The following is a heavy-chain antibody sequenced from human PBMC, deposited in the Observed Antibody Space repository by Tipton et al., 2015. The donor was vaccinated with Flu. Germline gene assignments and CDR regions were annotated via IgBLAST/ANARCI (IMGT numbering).Heavy chain of an antibody. Sequence: QLVQSGAEVKKPGASVKVSCKASGYTFTSYYMHWVRQAPGQGLEWMGIINPSGGSTSYAQKFQCRVTMTRDTSTSTVYMELSSLRSEDTAVYYCAKGGSLLLFAYNWFDPWGQGTLLTVSS. CDR1: GYTFTSYY. CDR2: INPSGGST. V-gene: IGHV1-46*01. CDR3: AKGGSLLLFAYNWFDP. J-gene: IGHJ5*02. D-gene: IGHD2-15*01.